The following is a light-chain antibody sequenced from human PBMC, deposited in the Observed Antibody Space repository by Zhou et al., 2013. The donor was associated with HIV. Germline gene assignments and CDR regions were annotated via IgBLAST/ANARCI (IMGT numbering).Light chain of an antibody. J-gene: IGKJ2*01. CDR1: QDINTY. Sequence: TQLTQSPSSLSASVGDRVSITCRASQDINTYLAWYQQKPGKVPKLLISAASTLQSGVPSRFSGGGSGTEFILTISSLQPEDFATYYCLQHYGYPYTFGQGTKLEL. CDR3: LQHYGYPYT. V-gene: IGKV1-9*01. CDR2: AAS.